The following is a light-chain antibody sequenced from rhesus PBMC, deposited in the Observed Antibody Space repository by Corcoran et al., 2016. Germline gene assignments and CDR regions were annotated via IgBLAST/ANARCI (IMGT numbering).Light chain of an antibody. CDR2: WAS. J-gene: IGKJ2*01. V-gene: IGKV4-1*01. CDR3: QQYYSSPYS. Sequence: DIVMTQSPDSLAVSLGERVTINCKSSQSLLYSSTNKNYLAWYKQKPGKAPKMLIYWASTRESGVPTRVSGSGSGTDFTLTISGLQAEDVAVYYCQQYYSSPYSFGQGTKVEIK. CDR1: QSLLYSSTNKNY.